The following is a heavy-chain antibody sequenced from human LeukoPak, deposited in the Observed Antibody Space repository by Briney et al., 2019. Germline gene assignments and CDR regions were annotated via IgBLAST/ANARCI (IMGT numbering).Heavy chain of an antibody. V-gene: IGHV3-53*01. CDR3: ARVLSRGYSGYDLWNYYYYYMDV. CDR1: GFTVSSNY. CDR2: IYSGGST. J-gene: IGHJ6*03. Sequence: QLGGSLRLSCAASGFTVSSNYMSWVRQAPGKGLEWVSVIYSGGSTYYADSVKGRFTISRDNSKNTLYLQMNSLRAEDTAVYYCARVLSRGYSGYDLWNYYYYYMDVWGKGTTVTVSS. D-gene: IGHD5-12*01.